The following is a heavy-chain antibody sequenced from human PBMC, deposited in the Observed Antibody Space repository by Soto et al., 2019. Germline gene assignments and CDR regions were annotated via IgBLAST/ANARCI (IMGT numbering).Heavy chain of an antibody. Sequence: PGGSLRLSCAASGFTFSSYAMSWVRQAPGKGLEWVSAISGSGGSTYYADSVKGRFTISRDNSKNTLYLQMNSLRAEDTAVYYCAKTSRKSIAAAGISPRFDYWGQGTLVTVSS. CDR3: AKTSRKSIAAAGISPRFDY. CDR1: GFTFSSYA. J-gene: IGHJ4*02. V-gene: IGHV3-23*01. CDR2: ISGSGGST. D-gene: IGHD6-13*01.